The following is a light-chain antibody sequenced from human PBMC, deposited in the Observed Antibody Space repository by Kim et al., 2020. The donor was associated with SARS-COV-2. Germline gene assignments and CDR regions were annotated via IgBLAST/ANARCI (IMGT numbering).Light chain of an antibody. CDR2: ETS. CDR3: QQYNSYPWT. J-gene: IGKJ1*01. CDR1: QSVSNW. Sequence: DIQMTQSPSILSASVGDSVTITCRASQSVSNWLAWYQQKPGKAPKLLIYETSILESGVPSGFSGSGSGTEFTLTLSSLQPDDFATYYCQQYNSYPWTFGQGTKVEI. V-gene: IGKV1-5*03.